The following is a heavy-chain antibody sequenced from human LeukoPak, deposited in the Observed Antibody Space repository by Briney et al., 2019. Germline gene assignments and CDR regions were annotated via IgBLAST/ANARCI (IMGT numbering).Heavy chain of an antibody. CDR1: GGSISTSSYF. CDR3: ARTYYDFWSGPRAYFDY. J-gene: IGHJ4*02. D-gene: IGHD3-3*01. CDR2: IYYSGRT. V-gene: IGHV4-39*07. Sequence: PSETLSLTCTVSGGSISTSSYFWGWIRQPPGKGLEWIGSIYYSGRTYYNPSLKSRVTISVDTSKNQFSLKLSSVTAADTAVYYCARTYYDFWSGPRAYFDYWGQGTLVTVSS.